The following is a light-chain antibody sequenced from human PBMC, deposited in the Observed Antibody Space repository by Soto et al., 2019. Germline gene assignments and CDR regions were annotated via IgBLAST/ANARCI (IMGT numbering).Light chain of an antibody. CDR3: CSYAGSYFV. CDR2: DVT. J-gene: IGLJ2*01. Sequence: QSALTQPRSVSGSPGQSVTISCTGTSSDVGGYNYVSWYQQHPGKAPKLMIYDVTTRPSGVPDRFSGSKSGNTASLTSSGLQAEDEADYYCCSYAGSYFVFGGGTKLTVL. V-gene: IGLV2-11*01. CDR1: SSDVGGYNY.